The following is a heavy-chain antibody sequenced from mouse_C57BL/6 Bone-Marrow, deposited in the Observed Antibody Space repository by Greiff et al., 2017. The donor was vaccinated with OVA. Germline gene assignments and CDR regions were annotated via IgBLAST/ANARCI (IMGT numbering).Heavy chain of an antibody. D-gene: IGHD1-1*01. CDR1: GYSITSGYD. Sequence: EVKLVESGPGMVKPSQSLSLTCTVTGYSITSGYDWHWIRHFPGNKLEWMGYISYSGSTNYNPSLKSRISITHDTSKNHFFLKLNSVTTEDTATYYCARESSYDWYFDVWGTGTTVTVSS. V-gene: IGHV3-1*01. CDR2: ISYSGST. CDR3: ARESSYDWYFDV. J-gene: IGHJ1*03.